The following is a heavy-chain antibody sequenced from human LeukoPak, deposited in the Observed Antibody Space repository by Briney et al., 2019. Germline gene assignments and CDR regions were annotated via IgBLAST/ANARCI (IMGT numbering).Heavy chain of an antibody. D-gene: IGHD3-22*01. CDR2: IIPIFGTA. J-gene: IGHJ6*03. CDR1: GGTFSSYA. CDR3: ARGPERYYYDSSGYSYYYYYYYMDV. Sequence: AASVKASCKASGGTFSSYAISWVRQAPGQGLEWMGGIIPIFGTANYAQKFQGRVTITADESTSTAYMELSSLRSEDTAVYYCARGPERYYYDSSGYSYYYYYYYMDVWGKGTTVTISS. V-gene: IGHV1-69*13.